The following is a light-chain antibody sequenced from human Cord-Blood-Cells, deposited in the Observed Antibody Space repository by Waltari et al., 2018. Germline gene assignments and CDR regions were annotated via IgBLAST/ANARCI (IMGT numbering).Light chain of an antibody. CDR2: WAS. CDR3: QQYYSTPRT. CDR1: QSVLYSSNNKNY. V-gene: IGKV4-1*01. J-gene: IGKJ1*01. Sequence: DIVMTQYQASLAVSLGERATINCNYTQSVLYSSNNKNYLAWYQQKPGQPPKLVIYWASSRESGVPDRFSGSGSGTEFTLTSSRLQAEDVAVYYCQQYYSTPRTFGQGTKVEIK.